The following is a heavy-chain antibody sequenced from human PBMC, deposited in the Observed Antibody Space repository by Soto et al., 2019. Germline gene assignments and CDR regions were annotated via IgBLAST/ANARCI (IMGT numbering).Heavy chain of an antibody. CDR1: GYTLTELS. CDR2: FDPEDGET. J-gene: IGHJ4*02. Sequence: SVKVSCKVSGYTLTELSMHWVRQAPGKGLEWMGGFDPEDGETIYAQKFQGRVTMTEDTSTDTAYMELSSLRSEDTAVYYCATHYDSSGYYLDYWGQGTLVTAPQ. D-gene: IGHD3-22*01. V-gene: IGHV1-24*01. CDR3: ATHYDSSGYYLDY.